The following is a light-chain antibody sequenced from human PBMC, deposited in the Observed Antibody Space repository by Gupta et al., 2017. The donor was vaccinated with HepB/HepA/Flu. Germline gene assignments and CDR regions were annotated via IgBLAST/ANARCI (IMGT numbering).Light chain of an antibody. Sequence: QSVLTQPPSASGTPGQRFTISCSGSSPNIGSNTRNWYQQHPGTDPKLLIFSNNQRPSWVPDRFSGSKSGNYASPGTSAIQSDDEADDYCGGWDASINGYVFGTGTKVTVL. CDR2: SNN. CDR1: SPNIGSNT. CDR3: GGWDASINGYV. V-gene: IGLV1-44*01. J-gene: IGLJ1*01.